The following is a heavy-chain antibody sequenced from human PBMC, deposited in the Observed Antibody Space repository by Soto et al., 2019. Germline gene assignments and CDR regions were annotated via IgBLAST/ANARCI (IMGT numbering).Heavy chain of an antibody. V-gene: IGHV4-31*03. J-gene: IGHJ4*02. CDR2: IYYSGST. D-gene: IGHD1-26*01. Sequence: QVQLQESGPGLVKPSQTLSLTCTVSGGSISSGGYYWSWIRQHPGKGLEWIGYIYYSGSTYYNPSLKIRVTISVDTSKNQFPLKLSSVTAADTAVYYCARDRYGGSSYFDYWGQGTLVTVSS. CDR1: GGSISSGGYY. CDR3: ARDRYGGSSYFDY.